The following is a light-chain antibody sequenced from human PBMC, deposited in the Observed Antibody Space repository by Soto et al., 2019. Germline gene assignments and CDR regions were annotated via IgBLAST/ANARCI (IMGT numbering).Light chain of an antibody. CDR2: GAS. J-gene: IGKJ1*01. CDR1: QGVGTK. Sequence: EIVTTQSPATLSVSPGERATLSCRASQGVGTKLAWYQQKPGQAPSLLIHGASARATGIPGRFSGSGSGTEFTLTISSLQSEDVAVYYCHQYSDWPGTFGLGTKVEIK. CDR3: HQYSDWPGT. V-gene: IGKV3-15*01.